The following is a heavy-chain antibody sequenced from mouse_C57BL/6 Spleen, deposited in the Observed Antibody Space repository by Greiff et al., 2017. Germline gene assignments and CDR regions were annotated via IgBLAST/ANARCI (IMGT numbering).Heavy chain of an antibody. CDR3: ARDAFDYDEVYAMDY. Sequence: EVMLVESGGGLVQSGRSLRLSCATSGFTFSDFYMEWVRQAPGKGLEWIAASRNKANDYTTEYSASVKGRFIVSRDTSQSILYLQMNALRAEDTAIYYCARDAFDYDEVYAMDYWGQGTSVTVSS. J-gene: IGHJ4*01. V-gene: IGHV7-1*01. D-gene: IGHD2-4*01. CDR2: SRNKANDYTT. CDR1: GFTFSDFY.